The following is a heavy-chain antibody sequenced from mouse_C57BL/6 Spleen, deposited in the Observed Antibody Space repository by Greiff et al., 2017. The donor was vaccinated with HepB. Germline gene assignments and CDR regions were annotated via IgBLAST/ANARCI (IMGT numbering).Heavy chain of an antibody. CDR1: GYAFSSSW. D-gene: IGHD2-4*01. CDR3: ARYDYDEGKVWFAY. J-gene: IGHJ3*01. Sequence: QVQLQQSGPELVKPGASVKISCKASGYAFSSSWMNWVKQRPGKGLEWIGRIYPGDGDTNYNGKFKGKATLTTDKSSSTAYMQLSSLTSEDSAVYFCARYDYDEGKVWFAYWGQGTLVTVSA. CDR2: IYPGDGDT. V-gene: IGHV1-82*01.